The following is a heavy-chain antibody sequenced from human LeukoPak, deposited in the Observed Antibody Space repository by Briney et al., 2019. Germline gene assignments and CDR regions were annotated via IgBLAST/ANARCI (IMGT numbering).Heavy chain of an antibody. J-gene: IGHJ4*02. D-gene: IGHD2-8*01. Sequence: SETLSLTCAVSGYSINSGYYWGGARPPPGKGRECIGNIYRSGDSYYSPSLKSRVTISVNTSKNQFSLKLTSVTAADTAVIYCARSLNGHEAGPFDYWGQGILVTVSS. CDR1: GYSINSGYY. CDR3: ARSLNGHEAGPFDY. V-gene: IGHV4-38-2*01. CDR2: IYRSGDS.